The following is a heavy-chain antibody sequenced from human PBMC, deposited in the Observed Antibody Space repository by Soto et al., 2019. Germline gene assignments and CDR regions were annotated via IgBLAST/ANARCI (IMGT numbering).Heavy chain of an antibody. D-gene: IGHD6-13*01. Sequence: EVQLVQSGAEVKKPGESLKISCKGSGYTCSNYLIGWVRQMPGKGLEWMGIIHRGDSETRYSPSFQGQVTVSADKSSSTADLQWSRLKASEAAIYYCARSYSSIWSPAYWGQGPLVTVSS. CDR3: ARSYSSIWSPAY. V-gene: IGHV5-51*03. CDR1: GYTCSNYL. J-gene: IGHJ4*02. CDR2: IHRGDSET.